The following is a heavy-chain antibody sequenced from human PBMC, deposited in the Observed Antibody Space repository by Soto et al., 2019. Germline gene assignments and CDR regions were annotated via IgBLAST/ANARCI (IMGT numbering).Heavy chain of an antibody. J-gene: IGHJ4*02. V-gene: IGHV3-33*01. CDR1: GFTFSSYG. CDR2: IWYDGSNK. D-gene: IGHD3-10*01. CDR3: ASDPVDGSGSYPQDY. Sequence: QVQLVESGGGVVQPGRSLRLSCAASGFTFSSYGMHWVRRAPGKGLEWVAVIWYDGSNKYYADSVKGRFTISRDNSKNTLYLQMNSLRAEDTAVYYCASDPVDGSGSYPQDYWGQGTLVTVSS.